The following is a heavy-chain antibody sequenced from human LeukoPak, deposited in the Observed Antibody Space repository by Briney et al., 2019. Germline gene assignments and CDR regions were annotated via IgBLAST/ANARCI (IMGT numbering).Heavy chain of an antibody. CDR2: IYHTGST. CDR1: GASITNTSLSNTGYF. Sequence: PSETLSLTCAISGASITNTSLSNTGYFWGWIRQPPGKGLQWIGSIYHTGSTYYSPSLKSRVTISVDTSKNQFSLKLNFVTAADTAVYYCARRFGVVTLPYFDYWGQGTLVTVSS. D-gene: IGHD3-3*01. V-gene: IGHV4-39*01. CDR3: ARRFGVVTLPYFDY. J-gene: IGHJ4*02.